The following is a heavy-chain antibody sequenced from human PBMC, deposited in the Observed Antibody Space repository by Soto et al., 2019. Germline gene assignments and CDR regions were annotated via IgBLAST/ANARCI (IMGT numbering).Heavy chain of an antibody. V-gene: IGHV3-72*01. J-gene: IGHJ4*02. CDR1: GFTFNDHY. CDR3: TVWIEGACY. D-gene: IGHD3-16*01. Sequence: HLVASGGGLVQPGGSLRLSCAASGFTFNDHYMDWVRQAPGKGLEWVARSKNRGQGFTIEYAASLKGRFTISRDDSANSLYVQMNSLETDDTAVYYCTVWIEGACYWGRGTLVTVSS. CDR2: SKNRGQGFTI.